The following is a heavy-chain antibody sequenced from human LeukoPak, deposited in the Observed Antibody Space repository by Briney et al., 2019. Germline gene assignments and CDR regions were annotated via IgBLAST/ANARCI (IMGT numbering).Heavy chain of an antibody. V-gene: IGHV5-51*01. CDR1: GYSLTNYW. D-gene: IGHD1-26*01. CDR2: VFPADSDT. CDR3: ARYDGGATSDF. Sequence: NRGESLKISCKVSGYSLTNYWIAWVRQMPGKGLGWMGIVFPADSDTRYSPSFQGQVTTSADKSINTAYLQGNSLKASDTAIYYCARYDGGATSDFWGQGTLVTVSS. J-gene: IGHJ4*02.